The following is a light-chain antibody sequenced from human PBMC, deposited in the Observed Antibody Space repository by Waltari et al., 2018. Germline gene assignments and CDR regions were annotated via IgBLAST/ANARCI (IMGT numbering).Light chain of an antibody. CDR3: CSYAGSRTPWV. CDR1: RSDVRNYNF. Sequence: QSVLTQPASVSGSPGQSITIPCTGSRSDVRNYNFVSRYQQHPDQAPILAIYGGRKRPSGISIRFSGSKSGNTASLTIARLQAEDEADYFCCSYAGSRTPWVFGGGTRVTVL. V-gene: IGLV2-23*01. CDR2: GGR. J-gene: IGLJ3*02.